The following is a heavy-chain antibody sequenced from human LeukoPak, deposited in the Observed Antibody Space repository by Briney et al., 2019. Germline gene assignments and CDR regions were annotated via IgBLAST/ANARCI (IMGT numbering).Heavy chain of an antibody. CDR2: ISSSGSTI. J-gene: IGHJ4*02. D-gene: IGHD5-12*01. Sequence: AGGSLRLSCAASGFTFSDYYMSWIRQAPGKGLEWVSYISSSGSTIYYADSVKGRFTISRDNAKNSLYLQMNSLRAEDTAVYYCAGDQGLDWLLDYWGQGTLVTVSS. V-gene: IGHV3-11*01. CDR1: GFTFSDYY. CDR3: AGDQGLDWLLDY.